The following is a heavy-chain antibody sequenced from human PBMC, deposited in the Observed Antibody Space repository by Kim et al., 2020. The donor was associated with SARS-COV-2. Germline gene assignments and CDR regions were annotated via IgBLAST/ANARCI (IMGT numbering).Heavy chain of an antibody. D-gene: IGHD3-22*01. CDR3: TRDVYGSSGYYI. J-gene: IGHJ4*02. Sequence: SYARSVKGQFTITRENAKNSLYLQMSSLRAEDTAVYYCTRDVYGSSGYYIWGQGTLVTVSS. V-gene: IGHV3-21*01.